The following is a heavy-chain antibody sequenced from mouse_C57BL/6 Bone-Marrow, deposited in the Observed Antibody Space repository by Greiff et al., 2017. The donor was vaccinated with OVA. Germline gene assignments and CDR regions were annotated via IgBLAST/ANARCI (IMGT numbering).Heavy chain of an antibody. J-gene: IGHJ4*01. Sequence: EVQGVESGGGLVQPKGSLKLSCAASGFTFNTYAMHWVRQAQGKGLEWVARIRSKSSNYATYYADSVKDRFTISRDDAQSMLYLQMNNLKTEDTAMYYCVRSYYGSSLYYYAMDYWGQGTSVTVSS. CDR1: GFTFNTYA. CDR2: IRSKSSNYAT. V-gene: IGHV10-3*01. CDR3: VRSYYGSSLYYYAMDY. D-gene: IGHD1-1*01.